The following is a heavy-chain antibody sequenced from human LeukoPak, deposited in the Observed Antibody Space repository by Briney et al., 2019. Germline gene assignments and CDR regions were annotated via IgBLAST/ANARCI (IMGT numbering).Heavy chain of an antibody. V-gene: IGHV3-30*19. CDR2: IWYDGSNK. CDR3: ARAGITIFVPDY. J-gene: IGHJ4*02. Sequence: GGSLRLSCAASGFTFSSYGMHWVRQAPGKGLEWVAVIWYDGSNKYYADSVKGRFTISRDNSKNTLYLQMNSLRAEDTAVYYCARAGITIFVPDYWGQGTLVTVSS. CDR1: GFTFSSYG. D-gene: IGHD3-3*01.